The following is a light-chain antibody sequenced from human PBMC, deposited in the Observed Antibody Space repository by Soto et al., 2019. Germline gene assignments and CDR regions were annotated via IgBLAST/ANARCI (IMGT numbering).Light chain of an antibody. CDR3: QQYGSSGII. CDR2: GAS. CDR1: QSVSSN. J-gene: IGKJ5*01. V-gene: IGKV3-20*01. Sequence: EILLTESPATLSVSPGERAPLSCRASQSVSSNLAWYQQKPGQAPRFLIYGASSRATGIPDRFSGSVSGTDFTLTITRLEPEDFAVFYCQQYGSSGIIFGQGTRLEIK.